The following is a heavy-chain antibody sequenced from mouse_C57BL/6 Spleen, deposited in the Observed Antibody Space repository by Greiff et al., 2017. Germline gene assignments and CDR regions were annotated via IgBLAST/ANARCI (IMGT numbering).Heavy chain of an antibody. Sequence: QVQLQQSGPGLVQPSQSLSITCTVSGFSLTSYGVHWVRQSPGKGLEWLGVIWSGGSKDYNAAFISRLSISKDNSKSQVFFKMNSLQADDTAIYYCARTYDGSSYDAMDYWGQGTSVTVSS. V-gene: IGHV2-2*01. D-gene: IGHD1-1*01. CDR3: ARTYDGSSYDAMDY. CDR1: GFSLTSYG. J-gene: IGHJ4*01. CDR2: IWSGGSK.